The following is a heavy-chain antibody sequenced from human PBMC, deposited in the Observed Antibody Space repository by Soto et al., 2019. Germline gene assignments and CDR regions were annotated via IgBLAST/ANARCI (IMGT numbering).Heavy chain of an antibody. Sequence: ASVKVSCKASGYKFINYFISWVRQAPGQGLEWMGWINPDKDDRKYAQKFQGRVTMTTDTFTSTAYMELGNLRFDDTAVYYCARELGPTDSVRLDVWGQGTTVTVSS. V-gene: IGHV1-18*04. CDR2: INPDKDDR. CDR3: ARELGPTDSVRLDV. D-gene: IGHD3-10*02. CDR1: GYKFINYF. J-gene: IGHJ6*02.